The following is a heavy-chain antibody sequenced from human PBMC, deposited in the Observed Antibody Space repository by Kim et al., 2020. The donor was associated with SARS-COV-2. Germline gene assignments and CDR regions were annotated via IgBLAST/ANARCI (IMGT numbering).Heavy chain of an antibody. CDR3: CRGNYRSFDY. D-gene: IGHD1-26*01. CDR1: GFTFSSST. J-gene: IGHJ4*02. V-gene: IGHV3-48*04. CDR2: ISSSSSTI. Sequence: GGSLRLSCAASGFTFSSSTMNWVCQAPGKGLEWVSYISSSSSTINYADSVKGRFTVSRDNAKNSLYLQMNSQRAEDTAVYYCCRGNYRSFDYWGQGTLVTVSS.